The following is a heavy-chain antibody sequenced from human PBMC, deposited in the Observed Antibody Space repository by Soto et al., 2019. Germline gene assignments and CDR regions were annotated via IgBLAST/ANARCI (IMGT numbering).Heavy chain of an antibody. CDR3: ARDNGNPKGRFDP. Sequence: GGSLRLSCAASGFTFSDYWMTWVRQAPGKGLEWVANIKQDGSEKYYVDSVKGRFTISRDNAKNSLYLQMNSLRPEDTAVYFCARDNGNPKGRFDPWGQGTLVTVSS. CDR1: GFTFSDYW. J-gene: IGHJ5*02. V-gene: IGHV3-7*01. CDR2: IKQDGSEK. D-gene: IGHD2-8*01.